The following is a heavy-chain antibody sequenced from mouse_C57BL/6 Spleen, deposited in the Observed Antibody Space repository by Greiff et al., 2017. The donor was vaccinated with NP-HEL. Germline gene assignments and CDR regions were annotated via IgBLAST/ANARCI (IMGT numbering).Heavy chain of an antibody. CDR3: AEGFAY. CDR1: GFTFSDYG. CDR2: ISSGSSTI. V-gene: IGHV5-17*01. J-gene: IGHJ3*01. Sequence: EVKLMESGGGLVKPGGSLKLSCAASGFTFSDYGMHWVRQAPEKGLEWVAYISSGSSTIYYADTVKGRFTISRDNAKNTLFLQMTSLRSEDTAMYYCAEGFAYWGQGTLVTVSA.